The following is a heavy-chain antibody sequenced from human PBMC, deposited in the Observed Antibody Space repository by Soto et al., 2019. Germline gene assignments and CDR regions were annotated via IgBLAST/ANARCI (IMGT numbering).Heavy chain of an antibody. CDR1: GFTFSGSA. Sequence: GGSLRLSCAASGFTFSGSAMHWVRQASGKGLEWVGRIRSKANSYATAYAASVKGRFTISRDDSKNTAYLQMNSLKTEDTAVYYCTREAKAEPWYYDFWSGFFDYWGQGTLVTVSS. CDR2: IRSKANSYAT. J-gene: IGHJ4*02. V-gene: IGHV3-73*01. CDR3: TREAKAEPWYYDFWSGFFDY. D-gene: IGHD3-3*01.